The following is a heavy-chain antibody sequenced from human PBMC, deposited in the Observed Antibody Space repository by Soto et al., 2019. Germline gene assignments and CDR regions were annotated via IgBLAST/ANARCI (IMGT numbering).Heavy chain of an antibody. Sequence: ASETLSLTCIVSNGSFSPNYWAWIRQPPGKGLEWLGYIYYTGTTSYNPSLKSRVTLSLETSKNQFSLRLSSVTAADTAVNFCARLFRDVYNAVEYWGQGALVTVSS. CDR1: NGSFSPNY. CDR3: ARLFRDVYNAVEY. J-gene: IGHJ4*02. V-gene: IGHV4-59*08. D-gene: IGHD3-3*01. CDR2: IYYTGTT.